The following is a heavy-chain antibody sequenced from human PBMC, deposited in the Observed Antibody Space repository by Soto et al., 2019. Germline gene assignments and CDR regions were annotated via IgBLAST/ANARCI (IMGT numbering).Heavy chain of an antibody. V-gene: IGHV6-1*01. CDR3: VRDADPKWFDP. CDR2: TYYRSKWYY. Sequence: SQAHPLTCAGSGGRVSSNRAAWNRIRQSPSRGLEWLGRTYYRSKWYYHYAVSVKSRITINPDTSKNQFSLQLNSVTPEDTAVYFCVRDADPKWFDPWGQGTLVTVSS. J-gene: IGHJ5*02. CDR1: GGRVSSNRAA.